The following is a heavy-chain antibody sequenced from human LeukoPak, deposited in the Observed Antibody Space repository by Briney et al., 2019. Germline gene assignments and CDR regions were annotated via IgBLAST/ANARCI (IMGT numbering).Heavy chain of an antibody. J-gene: IGHJ4*02. V-gene: IGHV4-31*03. Sequence: PSETLSLTCTVSGDSISSSGYYWSWIRQHPGEGLEWIGYMHHSGSTYSNPSLKSRVTMSVDTSKNQFSLTLSSVTAGDTAVYYCAREKQWLAPFDHWGQGTLVTVSS. CDR2: MHHSGST. D-gene: IGHD6-19*01. CDR1: GDSISSSGYY. CDR3: AREKQWLAPFDH.